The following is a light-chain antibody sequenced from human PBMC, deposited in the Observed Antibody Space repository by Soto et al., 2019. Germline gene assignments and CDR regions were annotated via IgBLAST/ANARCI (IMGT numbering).Light chain of an antibody. J-gene: IGKJ2*01. CDR2: NAS. CDR3: QQSSIAPRT. CDR1: QSIGSY. Sequence: DIQMTQSPSSLSASVGDRVTITCRASQSIGSYLSWYQQKAGKAPKLLSYNASNLQSWVPSRFSGSGYGTDFTLTISRLQPEDFATYYCQQSSIAPRTFGQGTKVEIK. V-gene: IGKV1-39*01.